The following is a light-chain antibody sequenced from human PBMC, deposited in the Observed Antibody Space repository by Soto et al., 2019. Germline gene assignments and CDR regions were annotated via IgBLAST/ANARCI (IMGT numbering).Light chain of an antibody. CDR1: SSDVGGYSY. CDR2: DVS. V-gene: IGLV2-14*03. J-gene: IGLJ2*01. CDR3: SSFTSSTTLV. Sequence: QSALTQPASVSGSPGQSITISCTGTSSDVGGYSYVSWYQQHPGKAPKLMIYDVSNRPSGISNRFSGSNSGNTASLTISGLQAEDEPDYYCSSFTSSTTLVFGGGTKLTVL.